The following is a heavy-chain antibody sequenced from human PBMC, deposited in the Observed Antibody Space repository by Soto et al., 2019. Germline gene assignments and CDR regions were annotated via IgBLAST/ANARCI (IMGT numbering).Heavy chain of an antibody. CDR2: INPDGSST. J-gene: IGHJ5*02. CDR1: GFTFNNFW. V-gene: IGHV3-74*01. CDR3: ARRGQEGPGLAH. Sequence: EVQLVESGGNLVQPGGSLRLSCAVSGFTFNNFWMHWVRQAPGQGLVWVSRINPDGSSTSYVDSVKGRFTVSRDNADNTLYLEVNSVSVEDTAVYYCARRGQEGPGLAHWGQGTLVTVSS.